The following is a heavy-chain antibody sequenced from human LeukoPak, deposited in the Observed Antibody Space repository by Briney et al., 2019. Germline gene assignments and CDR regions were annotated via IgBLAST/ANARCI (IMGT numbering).Heavy chain of an antibody. CDR2: IASDGSHT. J-gene: IGHJ3*02. CDR1: GFTFSNYF. V-gene: IGHV3-30*04. CDR3: ARERQDTVIHSGAFDI. D-gene: IGHD2-21*02. Sequence: PGRSLRLSCAASGFTFSNYFMHWVRQAPRRGLEWVADIASDGSHTFYVESVKGRFTISRDNSKNTLYLQMNSLRAEDTAVYFCARERQDTVIHSGAFDIWGQGTMVTVSS.